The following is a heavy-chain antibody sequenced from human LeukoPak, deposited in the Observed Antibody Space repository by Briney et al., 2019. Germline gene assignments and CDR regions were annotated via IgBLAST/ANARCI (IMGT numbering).Heavy chain of an antibody. CDR3: AKGLHTSSWYGNWFDP. Sequence: GRPLRLSCGASGFSFSTFAMHWVRQTPDKGLEWVAVISSDGSKEIYADSVKGRFTISRDNSKNTLYLRMNNLTPGDTAVYYCAKGLHTSSWYGNWFDPWGQGTLVTVSS. D-gene: IGHD2-15*01. CDR1: GFSFSTFA. V-gene: IGHV3-30*18. J-gene: IGHJ5*02. CDR2: ISSDGSKE.